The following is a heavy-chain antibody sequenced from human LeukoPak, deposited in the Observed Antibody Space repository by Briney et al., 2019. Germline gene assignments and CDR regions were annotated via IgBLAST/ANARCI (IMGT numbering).Heavy chain of an antibody. D-gene: IGHD3-10*01. V-gene: IGHV4-34*12. Sequence: SETLSLTCAVYGGSFSGYYWSWIRQPPEKGLEWIGDIIHSGSTNYNPSLKSRVTISVDTSKNHFSLKLSSVTAADTAVYYCARSAYYYGSGSSYWGQGTLVTVSS. CDR2: IIHSGST. CDR3: ARSAYYYGSGSSY. CDR1: GGSFSGYY. J-gene: IGHJ4*02.